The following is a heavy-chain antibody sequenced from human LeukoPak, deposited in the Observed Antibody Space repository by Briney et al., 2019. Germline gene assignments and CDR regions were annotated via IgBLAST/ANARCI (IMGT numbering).Heavy chain of an antibody. CDR2: INPSGGST. CDR3: ARTRGYYFDY. Sequence: ASLRVSCKASGYSFTNYYMHWVRQAPGQGLEWMGMINPSGGSTTYAQKFQGRVTMTRDMSTSTVYMELSSLTSEDTAVYYCARTRGYYFDYWGQGTLVTVSS. CDR1: GYSFTNYY. J-gene: IGHJ4*02. V-gene: IGHV1-46*01.